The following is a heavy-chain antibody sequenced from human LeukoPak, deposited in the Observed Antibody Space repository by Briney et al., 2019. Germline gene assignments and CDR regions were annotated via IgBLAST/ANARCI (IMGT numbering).Heavy chain of an antibody. V-gene: IGHV3-30*18. D-gene: IGHD3-16*02. Sequence: PGGSLRLSCAASGFTFSSYGMHWVRQAPGKGLEWVAVISYDGSNKYYADSVKGRFTISRDNSKNTLYLQMNSLRAEDTAVYYCANLMITFGGVIDNDYWGQGTLVTVSS. CDR1: GFTFSSYG. CDR2: ISYDGSNK. J-gene: IGHJ4*02. CDR3: ANLMITFGGVIDNDY.